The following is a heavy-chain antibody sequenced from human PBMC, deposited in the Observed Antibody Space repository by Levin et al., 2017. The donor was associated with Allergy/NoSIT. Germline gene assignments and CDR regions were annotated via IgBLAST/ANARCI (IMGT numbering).Heavy chain of an antibody. J-gene: IGHJ4*02. CDR1: GGTFSSYA. V-gene: IGHV1-69*01. CDR2: IIPIFGTA. CDR3: AGGDGEVAGNGRFEDY. Sequence: KISCKASGGTFSSYAISWVRQAPGQGLEWMGGIIPIFGTANYAQKFQGRVTITADESTSTAYMELSSLRSEDTAVYYCAGGDGEVAGNGRFEDYWGQGTLVTVSS. D-gene: IGHD6-19*01.